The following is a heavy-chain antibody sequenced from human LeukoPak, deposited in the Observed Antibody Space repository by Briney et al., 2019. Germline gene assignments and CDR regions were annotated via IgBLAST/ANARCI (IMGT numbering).Heavy chain of an antibody. J-gene: IGHJ4*02. CDR2: IDSYGNT. Sequence: SETLSFTCAVSGVSIASYSCHWIRQPPGKGLEDVAAIDSYGNTYYNPSLRSRLTIAVDPSKNQCSLKVTSVTAADTAVYYCARSSGWWALDYWGQGTLAAVSS. CDR1: GVSIASYS. CDR3: ARSSGWWALDY. D-gene: IGHD6-13*01. V-gene: IGHV4-39*07.